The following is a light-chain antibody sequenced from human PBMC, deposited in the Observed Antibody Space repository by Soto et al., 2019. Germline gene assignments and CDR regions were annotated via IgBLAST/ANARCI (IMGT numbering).Light chain of an antibody. CDR3: QQSYRTPRT. J-gene: IGKJ1*01. Sequence: DIQMTQSPSSLSASVGDRVTITCRASQSISSYLNWYQQKPEKAPKLLIYSASSLQSRVPSRFSGSGSGTDFTLTISSLQPEDFATYYCQQSYRTPRTFGQGTKVEIK. CDR1: QSISSY. CDR2: SAS. V-gene: IGKV1-39*01.